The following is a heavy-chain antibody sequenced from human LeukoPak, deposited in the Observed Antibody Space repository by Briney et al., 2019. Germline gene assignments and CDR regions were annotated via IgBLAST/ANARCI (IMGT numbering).Heavy chain of an antibody. CDR3: ARRGRSSSNFDF. J-gene: IGHJ4*02. CDR1: GFTFSSNA. V-gene: IGHV3-23*01. D-gene: IGHD6-6*01. Sequence: GGSLRLSCAASGFTFSSNAMTWVRQAPGKGLEWVSTIRGNGDSTHYADSVKGRFTISRDNSKNTLYLQMNSLRGEDSAIYYCARRGRSSSNFDFWGQGTLVTVSS. CDR2: IRGNGDST.